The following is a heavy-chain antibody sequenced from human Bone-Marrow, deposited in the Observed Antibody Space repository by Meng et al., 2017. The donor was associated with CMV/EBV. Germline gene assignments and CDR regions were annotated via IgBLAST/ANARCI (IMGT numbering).Heavy chain of an antibody. J-gene: IGHJ1*01. V-gene: IGHV4-34*01. D-gene: IGHD1-26*01. CDR1: GGPISGYY. CDR3: ARGYQRKLSIVGARRPRPGEYFQH. CDR2: INHSGST. Sequence: GSLRLSCTVSGGPISGYYWSWVRQPPGKGLEWIGEINHSGSTNYNPSLKSRVTISVDTSKNQFSLKLSSVTAADTAVYYCARGYQRKLSIVGARRPRPGEYFQHWGQGTLVTVSS.